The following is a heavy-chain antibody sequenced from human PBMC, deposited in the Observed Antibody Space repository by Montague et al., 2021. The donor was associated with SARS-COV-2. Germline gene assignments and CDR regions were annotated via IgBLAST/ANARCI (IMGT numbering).Heavy chain of an antibody. CDR2: ISRDSAEV. CDR3: ARDSGITGADDY. CDR1: GFTFSEYH. V-gene: IGHV3-48*02. J-gene: IGHJ4*02. D-gene: IGHD1-14*01. Sequence: SLRLSYAASGFTFSEYHMTWVRQAPGKGLQWVSYISRDSAEVYYAESVKGRLSISRDNDRSALYLQLNNLRNEDTATYYCARDSGITGADDYWGQGTLVVVSS.